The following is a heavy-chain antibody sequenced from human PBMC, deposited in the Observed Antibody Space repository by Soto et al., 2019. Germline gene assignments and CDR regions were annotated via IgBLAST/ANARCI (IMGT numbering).Heavy chain of an antibody. J-gene: IGHJ5*02. Sequence: SVKVSCKASGGTFSDSVTSWVRQAPGQGLEWMGGIVPIFGKANLAEKFQDRVTITADESKNQFSLKLSSVTAADTAVYYCARHRYAGYSYGLYWFDPWGQGALVTVSS. CDR1: GGTFSDSV. CDR3: ARHRYAGYSYGLYWFDP. CDR2: IVPIFGKA. V-gene: IGHV1-69*13. D-gene: IGHD5-18*01.